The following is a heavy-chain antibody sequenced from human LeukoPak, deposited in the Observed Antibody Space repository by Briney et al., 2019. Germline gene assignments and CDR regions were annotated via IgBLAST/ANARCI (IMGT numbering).Heavy chain of an antibody. V-gene: IGHV3-74*01. D-gene: IGHD6-13*01. CDR1: GFTFRKYW. CDR2: INPDDGST. Sequence: GGSLRLSCAASGFTFRKYWLHWVRQAPGKGLVWVSRINPDDGSTSYADSVKGRFTISRDNSKNSLYLQMNSLRTEDTALYYCAKDIFRYSSSWYCCDYWGQGTLVTVSS. J-gene: IGHJ4*02. CDR3: AKDIFRYSSSWYCCDY.